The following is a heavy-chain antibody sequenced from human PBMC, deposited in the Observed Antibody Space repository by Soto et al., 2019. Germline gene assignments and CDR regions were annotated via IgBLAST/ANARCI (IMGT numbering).Heavy chain of an antibody. V-gene: IGHV4-39*07. J-gene: IGHJ5*02. Sequence: PSETLSLTCTVSGGSISSSSYYWGWIRQPPGKGLEWIGSIYYSGSTNYNPSLKSRVTISVDTSKNQFSLKLSSVTAADTAVYYCAREGYDSSGPWGQGTLVTVSS. D-gene: IGHD3-22*01. CDR1: GGSISSSSYY. CDR3: AREGYDSSGP. CDR2: IYYSGST.